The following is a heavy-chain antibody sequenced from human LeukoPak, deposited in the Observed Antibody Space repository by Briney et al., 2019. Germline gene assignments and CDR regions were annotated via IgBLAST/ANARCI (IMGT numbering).Heavy chain of an antibody. CDR2: IYPGDSDT. Sequence: GESLKISCKVSGYSFTSYWIGWVRQMPGKGLECMGIIYPGDSDTRYSPTSQGQVTISPDKSLSTAYLQWSSLKASDTARYYCARLDCSSTSCYRDYYYGMDVWGQGATVTVSS. D-gene: IGHD2-2*02. CDR1: GYSFTSYW. J-gene: IGHJ6*02. V-gene: IGHV5-51*01. CDR3: ARLDCSSTSCYRDYYYGMDV.